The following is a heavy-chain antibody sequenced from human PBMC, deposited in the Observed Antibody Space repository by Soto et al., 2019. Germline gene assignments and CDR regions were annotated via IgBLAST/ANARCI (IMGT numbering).Heavy chain of an antibody. V-gene: IGHV1-69*13. Sequence: SVKVSCKASGGTFSSYAISWVRQAPGQGLEWMGGIIPIFGTANYAQKFQGRVTITADESTSTAYMELSSLRSEDTAVYYCARDGYSSSWSHYFDYWGQGTLVTSPQ. CDR3: ARDGYSSSWSHYFDY. CDR1: GGTFSSYA. CDR2: IIPIFGTA. J-gene: IGHJ4*02. D-gene: IGHD6-13*01.